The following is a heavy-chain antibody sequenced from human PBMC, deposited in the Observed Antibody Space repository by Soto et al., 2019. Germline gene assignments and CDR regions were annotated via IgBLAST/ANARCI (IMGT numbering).Heavy chain of an antibody. J-gene: IGHJ4*02. V-gene: IGHV4-30-4*01. CDR2: IYYSGST. CDR1: GGSISSGDYY. D-gene: IGHD4-17*01. CDR3: ARVPPSGDFDY. Sequence: SETLSLTCTVSGGSISSGDYYWSWIRQPPGKGLEWIGYIYYSGSTYYNPSLKSRVTISVDTSKNQFSLKLSSVTAADTAVYYCARVPPSGDFDYWGQGTLVTVS.